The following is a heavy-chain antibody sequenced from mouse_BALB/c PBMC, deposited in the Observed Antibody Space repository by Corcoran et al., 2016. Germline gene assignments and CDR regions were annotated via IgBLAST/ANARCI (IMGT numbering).Heavy chain of an antibody. CDR1: GYTFTNYG. CDR3: AREPYAMDY. V-gene: IGHV9-3-1*01. J-gene: IGHJ4*01. D-gene: IGHD6-1*01. Sequence: QIQLVQSGPALKQPGETVKISCKAAGYTFTNYGMNWVKPAPGKGLKWMGWINTYTGEPTYADDFKVRFAFSLETSASTAYLQINNLKNEDTATYFCAREPYAMDYWGQGTSVTVSA. CDR2: INTYTGEP.